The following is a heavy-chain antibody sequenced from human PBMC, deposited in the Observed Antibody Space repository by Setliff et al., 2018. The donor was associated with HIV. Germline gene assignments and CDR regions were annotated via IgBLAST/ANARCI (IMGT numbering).Heavy chain of an antibody. Sequence: PSETLSLTCTVSGGSISSHYWSWIRQPPGKGLEWIGYIYYSGSTNYNPSLKSRVTISVDTSKNQFSLKLNSVTAADTAVYYCATLPQGYDYFDYWGHGTLVTVSS. J-gene: IGHJ4*01. D-gene: IGHD3-3*01. CDR1: GGSISSHY. CDR3: ATLPQGYDYFDY. CDR2: IYYSGST. V-gene: IGHV4-59*11.